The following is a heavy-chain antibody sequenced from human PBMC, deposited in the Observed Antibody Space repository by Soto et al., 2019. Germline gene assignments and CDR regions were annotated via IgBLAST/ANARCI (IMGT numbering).Heavy chain of an antibody. D-gene: IGHD3-22*01. CDR3: ATISTYYYDSSGWVGY. CDR1: GFTFSSYA. J-gene: IGHJ4*02. V-gene: IGHV3-23*01. CDR2: ISGSGGST. Sequence: EVQLLESGGGLVQPGGSLRLSCAASGFTFSSYAMSWVRQAPGKGLEWVSAISGSGGSTYYAYSVKGRFTISRDNSKNTLYLQMNSLRAEDTAVYYCATISTYYYDSSGWVGYWGQGTLVTVSS.